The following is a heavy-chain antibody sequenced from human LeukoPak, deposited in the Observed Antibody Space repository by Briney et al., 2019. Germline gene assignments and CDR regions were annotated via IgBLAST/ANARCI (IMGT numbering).Heavy chain of an antibody. CDR2: ISGDGGST. CDR1: GFTFDDYA. CDR3: AKGRYSYGSGNFDY. Sequence: GGSLRLSCAASGFTFDDYAMHWVRQAPGKGLEWVSLISGDGGSTYYADSVKGRFTISRDNSENSLYLQMNSLRTEDTALYYCAKGRYSYGSGNFDYWGQGTLVTVSS. V-gene: IGHV3-43*02. D-gene: IGHD5-18*01. J-gene: IGHJ4*02.